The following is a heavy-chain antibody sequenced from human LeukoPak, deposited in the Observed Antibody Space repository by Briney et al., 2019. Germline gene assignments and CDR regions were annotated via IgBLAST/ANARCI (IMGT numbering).Heavy chain of an antibody. CDR3: AREPRWAGDLGGFDS. CDR1: GGSILSTSFS. CDR2: LSYSGSA. J-gene: IGHJ4*02. Sequence: SETLSLTCTVSGGSILSTSFSWGWIRQSPGKGLEWIGALSYSGSAYYNPSLKSHVTISVDTSKNQFSLKLSSVTAADTAVYYCAREPRWAGDLGGFDSWGQGPLVTVSS. D-gene: IGHD3-16*01. V-gene: IGHV4-39*02.